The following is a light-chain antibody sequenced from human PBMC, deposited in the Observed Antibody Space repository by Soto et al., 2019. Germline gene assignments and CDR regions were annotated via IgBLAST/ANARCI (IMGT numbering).Light chain of an antibody. CDR2: DAS. V-gene: IGKV1-5*01. CDR3: HQYDSYPWT. Sequence: DIQMTQSPSTLSASVGDRVAITCRASQSISAWLAWYQQKPGKAPTLLISDASNLQSGVPSRFSGSGFGTEFTLIISSLQPGDFSTYYCHQYDSYPWTFGQGTKVEIK. CDR1: QSISAW. J-gene: IGKJ1*01.